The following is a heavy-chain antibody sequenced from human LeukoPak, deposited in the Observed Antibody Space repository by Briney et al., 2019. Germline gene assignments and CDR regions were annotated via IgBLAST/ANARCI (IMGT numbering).Heavy chain of an antibody. J-gene: IGHJ4*02. CDR2: IKQDGSEK. CDR3: ARGADYGDHFDY. V-gene: IGHV3-7*01. CDR1: GFTFSSYW. D-gene: IGHD4-17*01. Sequence: GGSLRLSCADSGFTFSSYWMSWVRQAPGKGLEWVANIKQDGSEKYYVDTVKGGFTISRETAKNSLYLQMRRLRAAETAVYYSARGADYGDHFDYWGQGTLVTASS.